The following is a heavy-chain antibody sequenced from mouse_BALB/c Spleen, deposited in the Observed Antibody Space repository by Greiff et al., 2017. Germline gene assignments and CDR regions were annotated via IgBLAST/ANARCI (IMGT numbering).Heavy chain of an antibody. Sequence: VKLEESGPGLVAPSQSLSITCTVSGFSLTSYGVHWVRQPPGKGLEWLGVIWAGGSTNYNSALMSRLSISKDNSKSQVFLKMNSLQTDDTAMYYCARVYRYDGYAMDYWGQGTSVTVSS. D-gene: IGHD2-14*01. CDR1: GFSLTSYG. CDR2: IWAGGST. CDR3: ARVYRYDGYAMDY. V-gene: IGHV2-9*02. J-gene: IGHJ4*01.